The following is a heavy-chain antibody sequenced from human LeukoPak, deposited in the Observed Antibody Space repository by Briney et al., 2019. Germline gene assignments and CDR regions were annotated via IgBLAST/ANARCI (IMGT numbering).Heavy chain of an antibody. J-gene: IGHJ5*02. CDR3: AKKNIDSGDLCFDP. V-gene: IGHV3-23*01. CDR1: GFTFSISA. Sequence: GGSLRLSCAASGFTFSISAMTWVRQAPGKGLEWVSLIAGGGGSTYYAESATGRFTVSRDNSKNTLYLQMNSVRAEDTAIYYCAKKNIDSGDLCFDPWGQGTLVTVSS. CDR2: IAGGGGST. D-gene: IGHD2-21*02.